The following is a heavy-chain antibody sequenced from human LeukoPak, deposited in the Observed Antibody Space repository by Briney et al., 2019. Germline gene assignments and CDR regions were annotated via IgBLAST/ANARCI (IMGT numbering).Heavy chain of an antibody. V-gene: IGHV3-74*01. CDR3: ARDQGLLWFGESYYFDY. CDR1: GFTFSSYW. J-gene: IGHJ4*02. D-gene: IGHD3-10*01. CDR2: INSDGSST. Sequence: GGSLRLSCAASGFTFSSYWMHWVRQAPGKGLVWVSRINSDGSSTSYADSVKGRFTISRDNAKNTLYLQMNSLRAEDTAVYYCARDQGLLWFGESYYFDYWGQGTLVTVPS.